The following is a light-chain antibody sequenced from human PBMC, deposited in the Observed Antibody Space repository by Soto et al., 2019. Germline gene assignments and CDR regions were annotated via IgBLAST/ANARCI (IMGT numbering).Light chain of an antibody. V-gene: IGKV1-39*01. J-gene: IGKJ4*01. CDR2: TAS. Sequence: DIQMTQAPSSLSVSVGDGVTFTCRASQSVDKYVNWFQQKPGKVPKLLIHTASILQSGVPSRFSGSGSGTEFSLTISRLHPEDLATYYGQQSYEIPLTFGGGTKVEI. CDR1: QSVDKY. CDR3: QQSYEIPLT.